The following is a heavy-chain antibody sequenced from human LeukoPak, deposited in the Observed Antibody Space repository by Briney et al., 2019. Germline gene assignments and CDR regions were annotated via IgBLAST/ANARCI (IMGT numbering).Heavy chain of an antibody. J-gene: IGHJ6*03. CDR3: TTAAPWYSNSFFDYYYYMDV. Sequence: GGSLRLSCAASGFTFSNAWMTWVRQAPGKGLEWVGRIESKTDGGTTDYAAPVTGRFTISRDDSKNTLYLQMNSLKTEDTAVYYCTTAAPWYSNSFFDYYYYMDVWGKGTTVTVSS. D-gene: IGHD6-13*01. CDR1: GFTFSNAW. CDR2: IESKTDGGTT. V-gene: IGHV3-15*04.